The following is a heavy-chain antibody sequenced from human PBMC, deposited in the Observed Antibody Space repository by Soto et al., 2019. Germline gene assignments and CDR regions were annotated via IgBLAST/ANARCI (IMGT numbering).Heavy chain of an antibody. CDR1: GFDFDDYA. D-gene: IGHD3-10*01. CDR2: ISWNSGSI. CDR3: AKDRYDYYGSGSYYGMDV. Sequence: GGSLRLSCVASGFDFDDYAMHWVRQAPGKGLEWVAAISWNSGSIGYADPVKGRSTISRDNVKNSLYLQMNSLGAEDTALYYCAKDRYDYYGSGSYYGMDVWGQGTTVTVSS. V-gene: IGHV3-9*01. J-gene: IGHJ6*02.